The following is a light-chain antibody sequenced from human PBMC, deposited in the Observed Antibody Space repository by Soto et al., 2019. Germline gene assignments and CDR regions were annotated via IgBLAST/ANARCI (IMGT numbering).Light chain of an antibody. CDR3: QQYDSSPLT. CDR2: GAS. Sequence: EIVLTQSPGTLSLSPGERATLSCRASQSVSSSYLAWYRQKPGQAPRLLIYGASSRATGIPDRFSGSGSGTDFILTISRLEPEDFAVYYCQQYDSSPLTFGGGTKVEIK. CDR1: QSVSSSY. V-gene: IGKV3-20*01. J-gene: IGKJ4*01.